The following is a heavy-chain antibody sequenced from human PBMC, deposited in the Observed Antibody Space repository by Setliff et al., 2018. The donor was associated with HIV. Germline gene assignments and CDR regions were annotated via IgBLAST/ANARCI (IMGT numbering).Heavy chain of an antibody. CDR3: ARDSRDIVVVIAPEPEPYYYYGMDV. D-gene: IGHD2-15*01. J-gene: IGHJ6*04. CDR2: IIPIFGTP. V-gene: IGHV1-69*13. CDR1: GDTFNSHA. Sequence: SVKVSCKASGDTFNSHAISWVRQAPGQGLEWMGGIIPIFGTPNYAQKFKGRLTITADESTSTVYMKLSSLRSEDTAVYYCARDSRDIVVVIAPEPEPYYYYGMDVWGEGTTVTVSS.